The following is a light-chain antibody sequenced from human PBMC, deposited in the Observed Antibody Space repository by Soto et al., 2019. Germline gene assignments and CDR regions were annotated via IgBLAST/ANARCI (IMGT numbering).Light chain of an antibody. CDR3: QQYGGSPRT. CDR2: GAS. Sequence: PGTLSLSPGEGATLSCRASQSISNYLAWYQQKPGQAPRLVIFGASNRATGIPDRFGGSGSGTDFTLTISRLEPEDFAVYYCQQYGGSPRTFGQGTKLEIK. V-gene: IGKV3-20*01. CDR1: QSISNY. J-gene: IGKJ2*01.